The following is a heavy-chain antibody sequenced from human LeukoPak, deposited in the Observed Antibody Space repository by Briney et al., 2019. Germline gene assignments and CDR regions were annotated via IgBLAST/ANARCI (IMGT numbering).Heavy chain of an antibody. CDR2: VYYSGST. Sequence: SETLSLTCAVSGGPISTYYWSWIRQPPGKGLEWIGYVYYSGSTNYNPSLKSRVTISVDASRNRFALKLSSVTAAATAVYYCARHRNSGYHSYGMDVWGQGTTVTVSS. CDR3: ARHRNSGYHSYGMDV. D-gene: IGHD5-12*01. V-gene: IGHV4-59*08. J-gene: IGHJ6*02. CDR1: GGPISTYY.